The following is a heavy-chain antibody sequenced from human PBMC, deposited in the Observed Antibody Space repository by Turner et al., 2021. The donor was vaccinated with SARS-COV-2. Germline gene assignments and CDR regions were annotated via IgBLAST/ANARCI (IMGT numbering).Heavy chain of an antibody. CDR3: AVLEMATITDAFDI. CDR1: GYTFTGYY. D-gene: IGHD5-12*01. CDR2: INPNSGGT. Sequence: QVQLVQSAAEVKKPGASVKASCTASGYTFTGYYMYWVRQAPGQGLEWMGRINPNSGGTNYAQKFQGRVTMTRDTSISTAYMELSRLRSDDTAVYYCAVLEMATITDAFDIWGQGTMVTVSS. J-gene: IGHJ3*02. V-gene: IGHV1-2*02.